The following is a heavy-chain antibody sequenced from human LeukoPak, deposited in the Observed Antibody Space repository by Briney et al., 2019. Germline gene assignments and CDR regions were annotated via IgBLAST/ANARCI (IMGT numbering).Heavy chain of an antibody. D-gene: IGHD2-15*01. V-gene: IGHV3-74*01. J-gene: IGHJ4*02. Sequence: GGSLRLSCAASGFTFSGYSMNWVRQAPGKGLVWVSRISSDASITSYADPVKGRFTISRDNAKNTLYLQMNSLRAEDTALYYCATSARTYIGSSLDYWGQGTLVTVSS. CDR2: ISSDASIT. CDR1: GFTFSGYS. CDR3: ATSARTYIGSSLDY.